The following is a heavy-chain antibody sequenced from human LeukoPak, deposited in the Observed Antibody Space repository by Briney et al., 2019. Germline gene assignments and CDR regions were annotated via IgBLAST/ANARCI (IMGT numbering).Heavy chain of an antibody. D-gene: IGHD3-10*01. CDR1: GFTFSSYA. J-gene: IGHJ4*02. Sequence: GGSLRLSCAASGFTFSSYAMSWARQAPGKGLEWVSAISGSGGSTYYADSVKGRFTISRDNSKNTLYLQMNSLRAEDTAVYYCAKKGPYYYGSGSYYNSGGLYYFDYWGQGTLVTVSS. V-gene: IGHV3-23*01. CDR3: AKKGPYYYGSGSYYNSGGLYYFDY. CDR2: ISGSGGST.